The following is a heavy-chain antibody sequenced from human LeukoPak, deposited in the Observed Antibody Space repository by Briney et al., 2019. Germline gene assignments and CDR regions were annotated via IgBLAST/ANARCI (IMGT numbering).Heavy chain of an antibody. CDR1: GGSISSYY. D-gene: IGHD6-6*01. CDR3: ARQARSNWFDP. CDR2: IYTSGNT. V-gene: IGHV4-4*09. Sequence: SETLSLTCTVSGGSISSYYWSWIRQPPGKGLEWIGYIYTSGNTDYNPSLKSRDTISVDTSKNQFSLKLSSVTAADTAVYYCARQARSNWFDPWGQGTLVTVSS. J-gene: IGHJ5*02.